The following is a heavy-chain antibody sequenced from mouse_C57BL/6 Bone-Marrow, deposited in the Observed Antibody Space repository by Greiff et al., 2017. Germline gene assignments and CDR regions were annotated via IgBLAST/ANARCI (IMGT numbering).Heavy chain of an antibody. CDR2: ISSGGSYT. CDR1: GFTFSSYG. V-gene: IGHV5-6*01. CDR3: ARQRFITTVGDY. J-gene: IGHJ2*01. D-gene: IGHD1-1*01. Sequence: DVQLVESGGDLVKPGGSLKLSCAASGFTFSSYGMSWVRQTPDKRLEWVATISSGGSYTYYPDSVKGRFTISRDNAKNTLYLQMSSLKSEDTAMYYCARQRFITTVGDYWGQGTTLTVSS.